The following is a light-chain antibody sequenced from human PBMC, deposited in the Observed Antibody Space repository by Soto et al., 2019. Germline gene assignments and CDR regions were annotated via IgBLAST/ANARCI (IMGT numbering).Light chain of an antibody. CDR1: SXXXGSNT. Sequence: QSVLTQPPSASGTPGQRVTISCXGSSXXXGSNTVNWYQKLPGTAPELLIYSNNQRPSGVPDRFSGSKSGTSASLAISGLQSEDEADYYCAAWDDSLDGHVVFGGGTKVTVL. V-gene: IGLV1-44*01. J-gene: IGLJ2*01. CDR3: AAWDDSLDGHVV. CDR2: SNN.